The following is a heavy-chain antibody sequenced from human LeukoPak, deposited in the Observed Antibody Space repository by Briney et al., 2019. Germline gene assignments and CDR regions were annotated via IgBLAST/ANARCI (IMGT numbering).Heavy chain of an antibody. CDR2: IRGKAYGGTT. V-gene: IGHV3-49*04. D-gene: IGHD6-19*01. J-gene: IGHJ3*02. Sequence: GGSLRLSCTASGFTFGDYAMSWVRQAPGKGLEWVGFIRGKAYGGTTEYAASVKGRFTISRDDSKSIAYLQMNSLKTEDTAVYYCTRDRSLGNSSGWLPPVGAFDIWGQGTMVTVSS. CDR3: TRDRSLGNSSGWLPPVGAFDI. CDR1: GFTFGDYA.